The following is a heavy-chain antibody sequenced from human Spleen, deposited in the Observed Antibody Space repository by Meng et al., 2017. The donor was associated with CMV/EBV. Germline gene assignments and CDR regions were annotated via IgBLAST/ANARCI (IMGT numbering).Heavy chain of an antibody. CDR1: GGSISSSSYY. CDR3: ARDKGGYCSSTSCRPYYYYYGMDV. J-gene: IGHJ6*02. CDR2: IFHSGST. V-gene: IGHV4-39*02. Sequence: SETLSLTCTVSGGSISSSSYYWGWIRQPPGKGLEWIGSIFHSGSTYYNPSLKSRVTISVDTSKNQFSLKLSSVTAADTAVYYCARDKGGYCSSTSCRPYYYYYGMDVWGQGTTVTVSS. D-gene: IGHD2-2*01.